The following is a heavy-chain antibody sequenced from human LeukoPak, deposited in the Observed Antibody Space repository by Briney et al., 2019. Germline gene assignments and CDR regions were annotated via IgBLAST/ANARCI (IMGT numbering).Heavy chain of an antibody. CDR1: GYTFTSYY. V-gene: IGHV1-46*01. J-gene: IGHJ6*02. D-gene: IGHD3-3*01. CDR2: INPSGGST. Sequence: ASVKVSCTASGYTFTSYYMHWVRQAPGQGLEWMGIINPSGGSTSYAQKFQGRVTMTRDTSTSTVYMGLSSLRSEDTAVYYCARGPSITIFGVVIDYYYYGMDVWGQGTTVTVSS. CDR3: ARGPSITIFGVVIDYYYYGMDV.